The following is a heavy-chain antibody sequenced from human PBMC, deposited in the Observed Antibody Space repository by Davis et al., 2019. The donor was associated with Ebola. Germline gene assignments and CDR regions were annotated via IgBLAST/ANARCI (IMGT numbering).Heavy chain of an antibody. V-gene: IGHV3-48*03. Sequence: GGSLRLSCAASGFTFSSYEMNWVRQAPGTGLEWVSYISSSGSTIYYADSVKGRFTISKENAKNSLYLQMNSLRAEDTAVYYCARVGATQDYWGQGTLVTVSS. J-gene: IGHJ4*02. CDR1: GFTFSSYE. D-gene: IGHD1-26*01. CDR2: ISSSGSTI. CDR3: ARVGATQDY.